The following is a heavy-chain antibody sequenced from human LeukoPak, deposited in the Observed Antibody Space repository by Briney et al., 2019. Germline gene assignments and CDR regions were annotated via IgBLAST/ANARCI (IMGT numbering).Heavy chain of an antibody. CDR1: GYTFTGYY. Sequence: GASVKVSCKASGYTFTGYYMHWVRQAPGQGLEWMGWINPNSGGTNYAQKFQGRVTMTRDTSISTAYMELSRLRSDDTAVYYCARDRAQSGYSYGYDYWGQGTLVTVSS. J-gene: IGHJ4*02. D-gene: IGHD5-18*01. CDR2: INPNSGGT. V-gene: IGHV1-2*02. CDR3: ARDRAQSGYSYGYDY.